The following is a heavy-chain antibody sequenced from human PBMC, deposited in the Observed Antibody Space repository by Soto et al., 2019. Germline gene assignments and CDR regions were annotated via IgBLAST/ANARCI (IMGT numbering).Heavy chain of an antibody. CDR1: GGSFSGYY. CDR3: ARAVWNFCSSTSCYPLYYYYGMDV. CDR2: INHSGST. D-gene: IGHD2-2*01. J-gene: IGHJ6*02. V-gene: IGHV4-34*01. Sequence: SETLSLTCAVYGGSFSGYYWSWIRQPPGKGLEWIGEINHSGSTNYNPSLKSRVTISVDTSKNQFSLKLSSVTAADTAVYYCARAVWNFCSSTSCYPLYYYYGMDVWGQGTTVTVSS.